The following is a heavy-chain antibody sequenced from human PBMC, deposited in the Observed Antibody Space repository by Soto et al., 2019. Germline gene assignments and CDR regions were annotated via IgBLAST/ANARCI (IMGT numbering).Heavy chain of an antibody. V-gene: IGHV3-23*01. Sequence: EVQLLESGGGLVQPGRSLRLSCTASGFTFSSHAMPWVRQAPGKGLEWVSGLSDSGDSIYYEDSVKGRFTIYRDNSMNTLYLQMNTLRVEDTAVYYCAKVSSSWYAGFFDLWGQGTLVTVSS. CDR1: GFTFSSHA. CDR3: AKVSSSWYAGFFDL. D-gene: IGHD6-13*01. J-gene: IGHJ4*02. CDR2: LSDSGDSI.